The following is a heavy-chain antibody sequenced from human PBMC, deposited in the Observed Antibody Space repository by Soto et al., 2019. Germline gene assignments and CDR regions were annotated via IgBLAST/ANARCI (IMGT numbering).Heavy chain of an antibody. J-gene: IGHJ4*02. CDR3: THFLSWAHPYSYL. Sequence: EVQLVESGGGLVKPGGSLRLSCAASGITFIYAWMDWVRQALGKRLEWVGRIKSQASGGTIDYAAPVQGRFTISRDDSKTTVYLQMDSLKTEDTAVYYFTHFLSWAHPYSYLWCQGTQVTVSS. V-gene: IGHV3-15*07. CDR2: IKSQASGGTI. D-gene: IGHD2-21*01. CDR1: GITFIYAW.